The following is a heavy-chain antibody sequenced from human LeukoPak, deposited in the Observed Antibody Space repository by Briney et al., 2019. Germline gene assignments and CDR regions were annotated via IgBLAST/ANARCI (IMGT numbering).Heavy chain of an antibody. V-gene: IGHV3-30*18. CDR2: ISYDGSNK. CDR3: AKGEDMVRGVNYFDY. J-gene: IGHJ4*02. Sequence: GGPLRLSCAASGFTFSSYGMPWVRQAPGKGLEWVAVISYDGSNKYYADSVKGRFTISRDNSKNTLYLQMNSLRAEDTAVYYCAKGEDMVRGVNYFDYWGQGTLVTVSS. CDR1: GFTFSSYG. D-gene: IGHD3-10*01.